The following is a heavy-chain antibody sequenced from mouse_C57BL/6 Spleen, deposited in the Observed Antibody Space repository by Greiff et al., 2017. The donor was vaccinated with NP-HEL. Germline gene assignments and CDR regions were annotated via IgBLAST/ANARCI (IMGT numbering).Heavy chain of an antibody. Sequence: VQLQESGAELVRPGTSVKVSCKASGYAFTNYLIEWVKQRPGQGLEWIGVINPGSGGTNYNEKFKGKATLTADKSSSTAYLQLSSLTSEDSAVYFCASGDYAMDYWGQGTSVTVSS. V-gene: IGHV1-54*01. J-gene: IGHJ4*01. CDR2: INPGSGGT. CDR3: ASGDYAMDY. CDR1: GYAFTNYL.